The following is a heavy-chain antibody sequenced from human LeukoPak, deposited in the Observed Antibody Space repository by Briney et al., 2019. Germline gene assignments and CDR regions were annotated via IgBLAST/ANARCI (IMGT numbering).Heavy chain of an antibody. Sequence: GGSLRLSCAASGFTFISYWMHWVGQAPGKGLVGVSRINSDGSSTSYADSVKGRFTISRDNAKNTLYLQMNSLRAEDTAVYYCARGGYYYDSSGYIWGQGTLVTVSS. D-gene: IGHD3-22*01. J-gene: IGHJ4*02. CDR1: GFTFISYW. V-gene: IGHV3-74*01. CDR3: ARGGYYYDSSGYI. CDR2: INSDGSST.